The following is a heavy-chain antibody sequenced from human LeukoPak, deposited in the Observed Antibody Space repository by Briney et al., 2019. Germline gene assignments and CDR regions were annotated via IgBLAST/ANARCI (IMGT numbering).Heavy chain of an antibody. V-gene: IGHV7-4-1*02. D-gene: IGHD4-23*01. Sequence: GASVKVSCKASRYTFTTYAMNWVRQAPGQGLEWMGWINTDTGNPTYAQGFTGRFVFSLDTSVSTAYLQISSIKAEDTAVYYCARGTYGGNSGDTFDIWGQGTMVTVSS. CDR3: ARGTYGGNSGDTFDI. J-gene: IGHJ3*02. CDR1: RYTFTTYA. CDR2: INTDTGNP.